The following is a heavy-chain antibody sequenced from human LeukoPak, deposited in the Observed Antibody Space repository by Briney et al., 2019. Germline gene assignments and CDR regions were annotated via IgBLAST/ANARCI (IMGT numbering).Heavy chain of an antibody. Sequence: ASVKVSCKASGYTFTSCGISWVRQAPGQGLEWMGWISAYNGNTNYAQKLQGRVTMTTDTSTSTAYMELRSLRSDDTAVYYCARESYCSSTSCYTEYYYYYMDVWGKGTTVTVSS. CDR2: ISAYNGNT. CDR1: GYTFTSCG. J-gene: IGHJ6*03. D-gene: IGHD2-2*02. CDR3: ARESYCSSTSCYTEYYYYYMDV. V-gene: IGHV1-18*01.